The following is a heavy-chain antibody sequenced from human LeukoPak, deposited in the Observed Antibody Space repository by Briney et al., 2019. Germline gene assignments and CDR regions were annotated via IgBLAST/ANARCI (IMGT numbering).Heavy chain of an antibody. V-gene: IGHV1-2*02. Sequence: GASVKVSCKASGYIFTDYYIHWVRQAPGQGLEWVGWINPNSGGTRYAQRFQGRVTITRDTSISTDYMEMSRRRYDAAADYYCARTPYIAMITPHYWGRGTRVTVSS. CDR3: ARTPYIAMITPHY. CDR1: GYIFTDYY. CDR2: INPNSGGT. J-gene: IGHJ4*02. D-gene: IGHD5-18*01.